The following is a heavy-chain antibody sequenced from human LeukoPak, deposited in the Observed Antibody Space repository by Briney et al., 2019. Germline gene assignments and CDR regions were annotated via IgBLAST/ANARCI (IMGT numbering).Heavy chain of an antibody. D-gene: IGHD2-15*01. J-gene: IGHJ6*04. CDR1: GFTFSSYA. CDR2: ISGSGGST. Sequence: GGSLRLSCAASGFTFSSYAMSCVREAPGKGLEWVSAISGSGGSTYYADSVKGRFTISRDNSKNTLYLQMNSLRAEDTAVYYCASECSGGSCYYYYYGMDVWGKGTTVTVSS. CDR3: ASECSGGSCYYYYYGMDV. V-gene: IGHV3-23*01.